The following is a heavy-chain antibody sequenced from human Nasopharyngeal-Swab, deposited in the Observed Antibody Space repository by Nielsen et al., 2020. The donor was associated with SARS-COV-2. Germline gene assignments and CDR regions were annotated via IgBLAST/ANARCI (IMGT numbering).Heavy chain of an antibody. Sequence: GESLKISCTASGFTFGDYAMSWVRQAPGKGLEWVGFIRSKAYGGTTEYAASVKGRFTISRDDSKSIAYLQMNSLKTEDTAVYYCTRGYDTFVYWGQGTLVTVSS. J-gene: IGHJ4*02. CDR3: TRGYDTFVY. D-gene: IGHD3-22*01. V-gene: IGHV3-49*04. CDR2: IRSKAYGGTT. CDR1: GFTFGDYA.